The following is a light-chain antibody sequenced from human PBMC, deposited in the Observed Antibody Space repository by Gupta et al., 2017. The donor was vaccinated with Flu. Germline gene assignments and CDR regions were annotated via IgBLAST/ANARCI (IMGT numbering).Light chain of an antibody. CDR2: AAS. J-gene: IGKJ1*01. CDR1: QSVTTF. V-gene: IGKV1-39*01. Sequence: PSSLSASIGDTVTITCRASQSVTTFLNWYQKKPGKAPRLLIYAASSLESGVPSRFSGRGSGTDFTLNINSLQREDFATYYCQQSSSTPWTFGQGTRVEIK. CDR3: QQSSSTPWT.